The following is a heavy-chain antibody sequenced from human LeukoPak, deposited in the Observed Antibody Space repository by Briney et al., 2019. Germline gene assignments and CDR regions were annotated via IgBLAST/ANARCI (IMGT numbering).Heavy chain of an antibody. V-gene: IGHV4-39*01. CDR3: ANRGIYGYFNF. CDR1: GGSITDSIYY. D-gene: IGHD3-10*01. CDR2: MPYSGTT. Sequence: PSETLSLTCSGTGGSITDSIYYWGWVRQPPGKGLEWIGSMPYSGTTYYNPSLKSRVIIFADTSKNQFSLRLASVTAADTAVYYCANRGIYGYFNFWGQGTLVTVCS. J-gene: IGHJ4*02.